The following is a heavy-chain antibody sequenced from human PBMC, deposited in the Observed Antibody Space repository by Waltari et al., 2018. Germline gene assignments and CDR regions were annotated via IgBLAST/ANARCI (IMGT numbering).Heavy chain of an antibody. Sequence: QVQLVQSGAEVKKPGASVKVSCTASGYTFTSYGLSWVRQAPGQGLEWMGWISAYNGNTNYAQKLQGRVTMTTDTSTSTAYMELRSLRSDDTAVYYCARRRYSSSWFGILHYYGMDVWGQGTTVTVSS. J-gene: IGHJ6*02. CDR2: ISAYNGNT. CDR1: GYTFTSYG. CDR3: ARRRYSSSWFGILHYYGMDV. D-gene: IGHD6-13*01. V-gene: IGHV1-18*01.